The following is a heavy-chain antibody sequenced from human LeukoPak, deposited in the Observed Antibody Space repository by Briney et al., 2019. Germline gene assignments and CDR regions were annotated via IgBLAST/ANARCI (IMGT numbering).Heavy chain of an antibody. V-gene: IGHV3-9*03. CDR1: GFTFDDYA. J-gene: IGHJ4*02. CDR3: AKAYSSSTSCHCDY. CDR2: ISWNSGSI. D-gene: IGHD2-2*01. Sequence: PGGSLGLSCAASGFTFDDYAMHWVRQAPGKGLEWVSGISWNSGSIGYADSVKGRFTISRDNAKNSLYLQMNSLRAEDMALYYCAKAYSSSTSCHCDYWGQGTLVTVSS.